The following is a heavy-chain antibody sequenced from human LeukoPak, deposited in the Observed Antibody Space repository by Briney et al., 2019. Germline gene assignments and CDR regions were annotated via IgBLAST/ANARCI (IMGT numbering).Heavy chain of an antibody. CDR2: IYHSGST. D-gene: IGHD3-22*01. V-gene: IGHV4-38-2*02. CDR1: GYSISSGYY. CDR3: ARSRDYYDSSVFDS. Sequence: SETLSLTCTVSGYSISSGYYWGWIRQPPGKGLEWMGSIYHSGSTYYNPSLKSRVTISVDTSKNQFSLKLSSVTAADTAVYFCARSRDYYDSSVFDSWGQGTLVTVSS. J-gene: IGHJ4*02.